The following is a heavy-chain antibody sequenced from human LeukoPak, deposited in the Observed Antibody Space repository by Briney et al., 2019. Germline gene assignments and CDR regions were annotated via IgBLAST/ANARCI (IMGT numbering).Heavy chain of an antibody. V-gene: IGHV3-53*01. D-gene: IGHD3-10*02. CDR2: MYSEDNK. Sequence: GGSLRLSFAASGFTVSNTYMAWVRQAPGKGLEWVSFMYSEDNKYYADSVKGRFTISRDISKNTVYLQMNTLRADDTAVYYCARGVLGIIPIDYWGQGTLVTVSS. CDR1: GFTVSNTY. CDR3: ARGVLGIIPIDY. J-gene: IGHJ4*02.